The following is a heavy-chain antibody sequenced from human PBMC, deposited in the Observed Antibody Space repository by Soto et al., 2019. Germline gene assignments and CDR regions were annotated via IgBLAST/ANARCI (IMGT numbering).Heavy chain of an antibody. V-gene: IGHV6-1*01. J-gene: IGHJ5*02. CDR1: GDSVSSNTAA. D-gene: IGHD6-6*01. CDR2: TYYRSNWRH. CDR3: AKDEYSSSSPWFDP. Sequence: SQTLSLTCAISGDSVSSNTAAWNWIRSSPSRGLEWLGRTYYRSNWRHDYAVSVKSRITVNPDTSKNHFSLQLNSVTPDDTAVYYCAKDEYSSSSPWFDPWGQGTLVTVSS.